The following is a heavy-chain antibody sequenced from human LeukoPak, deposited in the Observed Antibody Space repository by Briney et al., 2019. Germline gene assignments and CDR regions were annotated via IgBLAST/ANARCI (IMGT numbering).Heavy chain of an antibody. CDR1: GFTFSSYE. J-gene: IGHJ4*02. D-gene: IGHD5-24*01. CDR3: ARDIRMASFDY. Sequence: GGSLRLSCAASGFTFSSYEMNWVRQAPGKGLEWVSGITGSGGRTYYADSVKGRFTISRDNSKNTLYLQVNSLRANDTAVYYCARDIRMASFDYWGQGTLVTVSS. CDR2: ITGSGGRT. V-gene: IGHV3-23*01.